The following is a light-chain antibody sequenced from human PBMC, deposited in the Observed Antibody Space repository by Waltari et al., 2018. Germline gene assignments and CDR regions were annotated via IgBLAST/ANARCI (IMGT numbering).Light chain of an antibody. Sequence: QSALTQPASVSGSPGQSITIPCTGTSNDVGASNFVSWYQQHPGSAPQLSLYDVTERPSGISYRFSGSKSANAASLTISGLLPEDEAIYYCSSFTDTHTLLFGGGTTVTVL. J-gene: IGLJ2*01. CDR3: SSFTDTHTLL. CDR1: SNDVGASNF. V-gene: IGLV2-14*03. CDR2: DVT.